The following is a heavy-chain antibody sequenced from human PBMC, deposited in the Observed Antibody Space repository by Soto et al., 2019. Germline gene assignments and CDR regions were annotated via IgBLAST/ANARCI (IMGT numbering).Heavy chain of an antibody. CDR3: ARDRNYGSGSFGY. Sequence: GGSLRLSCAASGFTFSSYGMHWVRQAPGKGLEWVAVIWYDGSNKYYADSVKGRFTISRDNSKNTLYLQMNSLRAEDTAVYYCARDRNYGSGSFGYWGQGTLVTVSS. D-gene: IGHD3-10*01. CDR2: IWYDGSNK. CDR1: GFTFSSYG. V-gene: IGHV3-33*01. J-gene: IGHJ4*02.